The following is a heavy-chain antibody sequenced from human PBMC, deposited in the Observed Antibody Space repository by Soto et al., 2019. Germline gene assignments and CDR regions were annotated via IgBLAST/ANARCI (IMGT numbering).Heavy chain of an antibody. V-gene: IGHV3-48*02. Sequence: PGGSLRLSCAASGCTFSSYDMNWVRQAPGKGLEWISYISTSGRAIHYADSVKGRFTISRDNVKNSLYLQMNSLRDEDTAVYYCARDRGYCNGGSCYYMDVWGKGTTVTVSS. CDR3: ARDRGYCNGGSCYYMDV. CDR2: ISTSGRAI. J-gene: IGHJ6*03. D-gene: IGHD2-15*01. CDR1: GCTFSSYD.